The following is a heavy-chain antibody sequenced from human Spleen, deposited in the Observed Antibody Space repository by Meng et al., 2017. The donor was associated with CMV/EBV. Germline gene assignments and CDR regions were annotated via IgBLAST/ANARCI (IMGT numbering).Heavy chain of an antibody. CDR2: IYYSGAT. J-gene: IGHJ5*02. D-gene: IGHD6-6*01. CDR3: ARYSSSSGRNWLDP. Sequence: SGASLTSRDFFWRWIRQPPGKGLEWLCYIYYSGATYYTPSLKSRLTMSVDTSKNQFFLRLTSVTAADTAVYYCARYSSSSGRNWLDPWGQGTLVTVSS. CDR1: GASLTSRDFF. V-gene: IGHV4-30-4*08.